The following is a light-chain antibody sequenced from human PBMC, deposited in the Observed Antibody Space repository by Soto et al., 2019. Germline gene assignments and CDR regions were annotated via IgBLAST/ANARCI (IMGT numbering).Light chain of an antibody. CDR2: VAS. V-gene: IGKV3-15*01. CDR1: QSVSSN. Sequence: EIVMTQSPATLSVSPGERATLSCRASQSVSSNLAWYQQKPGQTPKLLIYVASTRATGIPARFSGSGPGTEFTLTISSLQSEDFAVYYCQQYNVWPLTFGGGTKVEFK. CDR3: QQYNVWPLT. J-gene: IGKJ4*01.